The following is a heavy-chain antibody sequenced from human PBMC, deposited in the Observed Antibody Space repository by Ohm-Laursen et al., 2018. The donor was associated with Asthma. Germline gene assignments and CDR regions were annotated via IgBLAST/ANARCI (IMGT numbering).Heavy chain of an antibody. J-gene: IGHJ4*02. Sequence: SLRLSCAASGFTFSSYNMNWVRQAPGKGLEWVSYISSFSSNMYYADSVKGRFTISRDNAKNSLYLQMNSLRDEDTAVYYCARLKHGRFDFWGQGTLVTVSS. CDR3: ARLKHGRFDF. V-gene: IGHV3-48*02. CDR2: ISSFSSNM. D-gene: IGHD2-15*01. CDR1: GFTFSSYN.